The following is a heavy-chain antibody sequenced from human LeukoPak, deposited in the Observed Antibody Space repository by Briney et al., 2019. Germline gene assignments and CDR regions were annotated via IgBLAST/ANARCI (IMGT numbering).Heavy chain of an antibody. V-gene: IGHV1-18*01. D-gene: IGHD2-21*02. CDR3: ARVSTCGGDCYYNWFDP. CDR2: ISAYNGNT. J-gene: IGHJ5*02. CDR1: GYTFTSYG. Sequence: SVKVSCKASGYTFTSYGISWVRQAPGQGLEWMGWISAYNGNTNYAQKLQGRVTMTTDTSTSTAYMELRSLRSDDTAVYYCARVSTCGGDCYYNWFDPWGQGTLVTVSS.